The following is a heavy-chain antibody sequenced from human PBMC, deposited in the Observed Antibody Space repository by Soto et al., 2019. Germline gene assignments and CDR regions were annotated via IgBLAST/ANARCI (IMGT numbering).Heavy chain of an antibody. Sequence: EVQLLESGGGLVQPGGSLRLSCAASGFTFSSYAMSWVRQAPGKGLEWVSAISGRSGSTYYADSVKGRFTISRDNAKHTLSLQMNSLRAEDTALYYCAKAVGSWYRVAFDYWGLGTLVTVSS. CDR3: AKAVGSWYRVAFDY. D-gene: IGHD6-13*01. V-gene: IGHV3-23*01. CDR1: GFTFSSYA. J-gene: IGHJ4*02. CDR2: ISGRSGST.